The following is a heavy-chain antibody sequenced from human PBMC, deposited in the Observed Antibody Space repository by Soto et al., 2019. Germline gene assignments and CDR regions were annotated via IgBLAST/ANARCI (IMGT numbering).Heavy chain of an antibody. Sequence: SETLSLTCTVSGGSISSSSYYWGWIRQPPGKGLEWIGSIYYSGSTYYNPSLKGRVTISVDTSKNQFSLKLSSVTAADTAVYYCARPPDDYSTHWYFDLWGRGTLVTVSS. CDR3: ARPPDDYSTHWYFDL. CDR2: IYYSGST. CDR1: GGSISSSSYY. V-gene: IGHV4-39*01. D-gene: IGHD4-4*01. J-gene: IGHJ2*01.